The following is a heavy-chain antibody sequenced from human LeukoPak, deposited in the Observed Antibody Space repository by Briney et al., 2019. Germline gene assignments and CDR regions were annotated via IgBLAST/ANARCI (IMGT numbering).Heavy chain of an antibody. CDR2: IIPIFGTA. V-gene: IGHV1-69*13. CDR3: ASGIAARSGYYYMDV. Sequence: SVKVSCKASGGTFSSYAISWVRQAPGQGLEWMGGIIPIFGTANYAQKFQGRVTITADESTSTAYMELSSLRSEDTAVYYCASGIAARSGYYYMDVWGKGTTVTVSS. D-gene: IGHD6-6*01. J-gene: IGHJ6*03. CDR1: GGTFSSYA.